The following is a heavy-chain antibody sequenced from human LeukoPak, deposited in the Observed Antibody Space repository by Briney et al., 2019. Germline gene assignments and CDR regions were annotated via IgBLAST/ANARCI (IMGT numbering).Heavy chain of an antibody. V-gene: IGHV4-4*09. CDR1: DDSISGYY. Sequence: SETLSLTCTVSDDSISGYYYIWIRQPPGKGLEWIAYIYPGGSTKYNPSLKSPVTVSVDTSKNQLSLRLSSVTAADTAVYYCARRAAATRAFDIWGQGTTVTVSS. J-gene: IGHJ3*02. CDR2: IYPGGST. CDR3: ARRAAATRAFDI. D-gene: IGHD6-25*01.